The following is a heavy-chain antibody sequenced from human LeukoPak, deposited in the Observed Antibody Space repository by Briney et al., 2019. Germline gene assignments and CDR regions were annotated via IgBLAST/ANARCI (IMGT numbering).Heavy chain of an antibody. D-gene: IGHD3-22*01. CDR1: GGTFSSYA. J-gene: IGHJ4*02. CDR3: AITGGYSSGYYFDY. Sequence: SVKVSCKASGGTFSSYAISWVRQAPGQGLEWMGRIIPIFGIANYAQKFQGRVTITPDKSTSTAYMELSSLRSEDTAVYYCAITGGYSSGYYFDYWGQGTLVTVSS. V-gene: IGHV1-69*04. CDR2: IIPIFGIA.